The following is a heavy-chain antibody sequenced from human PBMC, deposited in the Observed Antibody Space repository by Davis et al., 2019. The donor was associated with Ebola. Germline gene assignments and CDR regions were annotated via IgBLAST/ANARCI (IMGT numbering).Heavy chain of an antibody. J-gene: IGHJ6*02. Sequence: SETLSLTCTVSGGSISSSCYYWGWIRQPPGKGLEWIGTIYYSGSTYYNPSLKIRVTISVDTSKNQFPLKLSAVTAADTAVYYCARQVVEFGYGMDVWGQGTTVTVSS. V-gene: IGHV4-39*01. CDR3: ARQVVEFGYGMDV. CDR1: GGSISSSCYY. D-gene: IGHD3-10*01. CDR2: IYYSGST.